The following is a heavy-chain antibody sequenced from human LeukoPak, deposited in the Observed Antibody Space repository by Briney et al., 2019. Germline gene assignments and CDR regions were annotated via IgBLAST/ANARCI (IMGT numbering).Heavy chain of an antibody. V-gene: IGHV1-18*01. CDR1: GYNFDKFG. J-gene: IGHJ4*02. Sequence: GASVKVSCKASGYNFDKFGIAWVRQAPGQGLEWMGWINTHNGNTKYAQQYQGRVTMTTDTSTSTVYMELRSLRSDDTAVYFCARDTPQYLKRYDYWGQGTQVTVSS. D-gene: IGHD2-2*01. CDR3: ARDTPQYLKRYDY. CDR2: INTHNGNT.